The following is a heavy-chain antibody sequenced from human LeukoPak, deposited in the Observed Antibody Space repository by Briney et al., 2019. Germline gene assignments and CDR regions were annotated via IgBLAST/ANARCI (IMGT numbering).Heavy chain of an antibody. Sequence: GASVKVPCKASGYTFTGYYMHWVRQAPGQGLEWMGWINPNSGGTNYAQNLQGRVTMTTDTSTSTAYMELRSLRSDGTAVYYCARAGQNSGSHFGYYYWGQGTLVTVSS. CDR2: INPNSGGT. J-gene: IGHJ4*02. CDR1: GYTFTGYY. CDR3: ARAGQNSGSHFGYYY. D-gene: IGHD1-26*01. V-gene: IGHV1-2*02.